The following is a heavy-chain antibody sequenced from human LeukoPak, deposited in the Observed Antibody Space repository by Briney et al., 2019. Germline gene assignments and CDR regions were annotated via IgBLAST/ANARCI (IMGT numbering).Heavy chain of an antibody. D-gene: IGHD1-26*01. CDR3: VRVYSGSYRD. CDR1: GFTFSNYW. J-gene: IGHJ4*02. V-gene: IGHV3-74*01. CDR2: INSDGSII. Sequence: GESLRLSCEASGFTFSNYWMHWVRHAPGKGLVWVSHINSDGSIINYADSVKGRFTISRDNAKNTLYLQMNSLGAEDTAVYYCVRVYSGSYRDWGQGTLVTVSS.